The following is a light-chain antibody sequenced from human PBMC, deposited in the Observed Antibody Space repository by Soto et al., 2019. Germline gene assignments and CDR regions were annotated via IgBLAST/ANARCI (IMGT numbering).Light chain of an antibody. CDR3: HQRSNWPWT. V-gene: IGKV3-11*01. CDR1: QTVSSY. J-gene: IGKJ1*01. Sequence: IVLTQSPATLSVSPGERGTLSCRASQTVSSYLAWYQQKPGQAPRLLIYGASTRAPGIPARFSGSGSGTDFTLTISSLEPEDFAVYYCHQRSNWPWTFGQGTKVDIK. CDR2: GAS.